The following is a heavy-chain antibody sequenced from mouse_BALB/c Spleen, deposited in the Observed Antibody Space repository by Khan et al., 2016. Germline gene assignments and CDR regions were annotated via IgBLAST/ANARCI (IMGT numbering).Heavy chain of an antibody. CDR3: AREDYGNYGDYFDY. D-gene: IGHD2-1*01. Sequence: EVELVESGGGLVKPGGSLKLSCAASGFTFSNYAMSWVRQTPEKRLEWVASISSGGSTYYPDSVKGRFTISRDNDRNILNLQMSSLRSEDTAMYYCAREDYGNYGDYFDYWGQGTTLTVSS. CDR1: GFTFSNYA. CDR2: ISSGGST. J-gene: IGHJ2*01. V-gene: IGHV5-6-5*01.